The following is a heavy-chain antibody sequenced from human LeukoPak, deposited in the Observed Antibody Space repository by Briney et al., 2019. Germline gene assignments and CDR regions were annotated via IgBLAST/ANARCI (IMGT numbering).Heavy chain of an antibody. J-gene: IGHJ5*02. Sequence: GESLQISCKTSGYNFAMYWIAWVRQMPGKGLEWMGIIYPGDSDTRYRPSFQGQVTISADKSINTAYLQWSSLKASDSAIYFCARRGFHYDSSGYPVNWFDPWGQGTLVIVSS. D-gene: IGHD3-22*01. CDR2: IYPGDSDT. V-gene: IGHV5-51*01. CDR3: ARRGFHYDSSGYPVNWFDP. CDR1: GYNFAMYW.